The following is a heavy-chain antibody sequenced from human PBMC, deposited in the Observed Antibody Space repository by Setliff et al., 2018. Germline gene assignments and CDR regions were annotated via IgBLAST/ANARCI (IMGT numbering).Heavy chain of an antibody. CDR1: GGSISSSSYY. CDR3: AEGGVGATNVYYFDY. D-gene: IGHD1-26*01. Sequence: PSETLSLTCTVSGGSISSSSYYWGWIRQPPGKGLEWIGSIYYSGSTYYNPSLKSRVTISVDTSKNQFSLKLSSVTAADTAVYYCAEGGVGATNVYYFDYWGQGTLVTVSS. V-gene: IGHV4-39*01. J-gene: IGHJ4*02. CDR2: IYYSGST.